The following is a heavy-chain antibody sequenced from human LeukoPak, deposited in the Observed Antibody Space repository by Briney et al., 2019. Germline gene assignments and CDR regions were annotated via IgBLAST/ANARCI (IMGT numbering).Heavy chain of an antibody. CDR2: INPNSGGT. V-gene: IGHV1-2*02. Sequence: GASVKVSCKASGYTFTGYYMHWVRQAPGQGLEWMGWINPNSGGTNYAQKFQGRVTMTRDTSISTAYMELSRLRSDDTAVYYCARQVEEVIRYYGMDVWGQGTTVTVSS. J-gene: IGHJ6*02. D-gene: IGHD3-10*01. CDR3: ARQVEEVIRYYGMDV. CDR1: GYTFTGYY.